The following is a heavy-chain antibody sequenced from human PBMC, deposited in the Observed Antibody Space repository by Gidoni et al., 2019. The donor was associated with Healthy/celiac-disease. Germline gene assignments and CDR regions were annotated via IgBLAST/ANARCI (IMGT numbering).Heavy chain of an antibody. CDR1: GFTFSSYG. CDR3: ARDLGDILTGYYPYYYYGMDV. V-gene: IGHV3-33*01. CDR2: IWYDGSNK. Sequence: QVQLVESGGGVVQPGRSLRLSCAASGFTFSSYGMHWVRQAPGKGLEWVAVIWYDGSNKYYADSVKGRFTTSRDNSKNTLYLQMNSLRAEDTAVYYCARDLGDILTGYYPYYYYGMDVWGQGTTVTVSS. J-gene: IGHJ6*02. D-gene: IGHD3-9*01.